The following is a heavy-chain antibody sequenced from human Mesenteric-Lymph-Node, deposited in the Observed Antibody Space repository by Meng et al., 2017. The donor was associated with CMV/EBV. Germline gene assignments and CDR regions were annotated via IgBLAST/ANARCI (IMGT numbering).Heavy chain of an antibody. CDR3: ARGEDWFDP. CDR1: GFTFNNYA. Sequence: GGSLRLSCAASGFTFNNYAMRWFRQAPGKGLEWVSGISGSGGSTYYADSVKSRFTISRDNSKNTLYLQMISLRAEDTAVYYCARGEDWFDPWGQGTLVTVSS. D-gene: IGHD1-26*01. J-gene: IGHJ5*02. CDR2: ISGSGGST. V-gene: IGHV3-23*01.